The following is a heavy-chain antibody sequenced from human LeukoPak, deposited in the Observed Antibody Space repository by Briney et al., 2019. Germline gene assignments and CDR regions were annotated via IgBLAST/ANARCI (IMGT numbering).Heavy chain of an antibody. Sequence: PSETLSLTCAVSGGSISSSHWWSWVRQPPGKGLDWIGEIHHSGSINYNPSLKSRVTISVDTSKNQFSLKLSSVTAADTAVYYCARAYYYDSSGYPDAFDIWGQGTMVTVSS. CDR1: GGSISSSHW. V-gene: IGHV4-4*02. CDR2: IHHSGSI. D-gene: IGHD3-22*01. CDR3: ARAYYYDSSGYPDAFDI. J-gene: IGHJ3*02.